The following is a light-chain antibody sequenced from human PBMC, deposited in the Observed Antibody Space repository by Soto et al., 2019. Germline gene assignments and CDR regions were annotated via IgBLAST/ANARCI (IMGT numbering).Light chain of an antibody. CDR3: KQYGSSGT. J-gene: IGKJ1*01. CDR1: QSVSNNY. CDR2: GAS. V-gene: IGKV3-20*01. Sequence: EIVLTKSPGTLSLSPGSRAPLSCRASQSVSNNYLAWYQQNPGQAPRLLIYGASNRATGIPDRFSGSGSGTDFTLTISRLEPEDFAVYYCKQYGSSGTFGQGTKVDI.